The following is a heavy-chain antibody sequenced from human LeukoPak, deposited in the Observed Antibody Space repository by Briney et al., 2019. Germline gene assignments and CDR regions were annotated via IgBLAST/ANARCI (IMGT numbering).Heavy chain of an antibody. D-gene: IGHD5-12*01. CDR2: ISGSDGST. J-gene: IGHJ4*02. CDR1: GFTFSSYA. Sequence: GGSLRLSCAASGFTFSSYAMSWVRQAPGKGLEWVSAISGSDGSTYYADSVKGRFTISRDNSKNTRYLQMNSLRAEDTAVYYCAKVSRVATIGDYWGQGTLVTVSS. CDR3: AKVSRVATIGDY. V-gene: IGHV3-23*01.